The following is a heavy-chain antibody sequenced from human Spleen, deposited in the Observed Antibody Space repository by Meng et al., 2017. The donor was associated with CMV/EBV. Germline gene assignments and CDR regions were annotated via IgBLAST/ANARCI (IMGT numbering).Heavy chain of an antibody. Sequence: ASVKVSCKTSGYTFTAYYIHWVRQAPGQGLEWMGWINPASDGTNYAQKFQGRVTMTRDTSISTAYMELSRLRSDDTAVYYCARDRYCSSTSCYRDYYYGMDVWGQGTLVTVSS. CDR1: GYTFTAYY. D-gene: IGHD2-2*01. J-gene: IGHJ6*02. CDR2: INPASDGT. CDR3: ARDRYCSSTSCYRDYYYGMDV. V-gene: IGHV1-2*02.